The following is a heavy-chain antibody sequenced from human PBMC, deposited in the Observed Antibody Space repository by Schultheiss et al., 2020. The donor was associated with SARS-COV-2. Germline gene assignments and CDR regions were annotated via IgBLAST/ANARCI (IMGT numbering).Heavy chain of an antibody. CDR2: FDPEDGET. V-gene: IGHV1-69*13. D-gene: IGHD4-17*01. Sequence: SVKVSCKASGYTFTSYGISWVRQAPGQGLEWMGGFDPEDGETIYAQKFQGRVTITADESTSTAYMELSSLRSEDTAVYYCARGVEKHGEGGDYWGQGTLVTVSS. CDR3: ARGVEKHGEGGDY. J-gene: IGHJ4*02. CDR1: GYTFTSYG.